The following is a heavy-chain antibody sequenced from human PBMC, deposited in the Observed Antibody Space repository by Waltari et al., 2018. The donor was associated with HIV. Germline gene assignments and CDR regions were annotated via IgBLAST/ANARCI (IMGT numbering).Heavy chain of an antibody. V-gene: IGHV4-39*01. Sequence: QLQLQESGPGLVKPSDTLSLTCTVSGGSISRTTYYWAWILQPPGKGLEWLGGIYYSGSTYYNPSRKSRVTISVDTSKNQFSLGLTSVTAADTALYYCTRLGSVRSGPSFWGQGTLVTVSS. CDR3: TRLGSVRSGPSF. D-gene: IGHD6-19*01. J-gene: IGHJ4*02. CDR2: IYYSGST. CDR1: GGSISRTTYY.